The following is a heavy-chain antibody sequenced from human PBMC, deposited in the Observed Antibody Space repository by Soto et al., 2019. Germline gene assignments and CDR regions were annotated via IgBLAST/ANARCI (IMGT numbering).Heavy chain of an antibody. J-gene: IGHJ5*02. Sequence: QVPLVQSGAEVKKPGSSVTVSCKASGGTFSSYAIHWVRQAPGQGLEWMGGIIPMYGPAKYAQRFQGRVTITADESTTTVYMELPSLTSQATAVYYCARVTSMVRGVIDNWFDPWGHGTLVTVSS. CDR2: IIPMYGPA. D-gene: IGHD3-10*01. CDR1: GGTFSSYA. V-gene: IGHV1-69*01. CDR3: ARVTSMVRGVIDNWFDP.